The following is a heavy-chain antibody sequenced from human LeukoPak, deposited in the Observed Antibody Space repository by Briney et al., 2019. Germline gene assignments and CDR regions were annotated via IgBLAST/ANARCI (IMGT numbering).Heavy chain of an antibody. CDR3: ARVTGPRGSSRFNWFDP. J-gene: IGHJ5*02. D-gene: IGHD6-13*01. CDR1: GGSFSGYY. Sequence: SETLSLTCAVYGGSFSGYYWSWIRQPPGKGLEWIGEINHSGSTNYNPSLKSRVTISVDTSKNQFSLKLSSVTAADTAVYYCARVTGPRGSSRFNWFDPWGQGTLVTVSS. CDR2: INHSGST. V-gene: IGHV4-34*01.